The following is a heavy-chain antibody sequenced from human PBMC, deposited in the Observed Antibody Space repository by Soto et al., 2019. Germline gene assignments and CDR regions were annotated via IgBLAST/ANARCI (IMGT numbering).Heavy chain of an antibody. CDR2: MNPNSGNT. J-gene: IGHJ6*02. Sequence: GASVKVSCKTSGYTFTSYDVNWVRQATGQGLEWMGWMNPNSGNTGYAQKFQGRVTMTRNTSIGTAYMELSSLRSEDTAVYYCARDFGVFIWCDYYGIEVWGQGTTVTVPS. CDR3: ARDFGVFIWCDYYGIEV. V-gene: IGHV1-8*01. D-gene: IGHD3-3*01. CDR1: GYTFTSYD.